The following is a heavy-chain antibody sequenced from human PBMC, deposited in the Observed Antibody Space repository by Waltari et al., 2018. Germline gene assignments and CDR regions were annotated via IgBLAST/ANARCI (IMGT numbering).Heavy chain of an antibody. V-gene: IGHV3-9*01. CDR2: ISWNSGSI. Sequence: EVQLVESGGGLVQPGRSLRLSCAASGFTFDDYAMHWVRQAPGKGLEWVSGISWNSGSIGYADSVKGRFTIYRDNAKNSLYLQMNSLRAEDTALYYCAKDIVNYYDSSGYPLEFDPWGQGTLVTVSS. D-gene: IGHD3-22*01. CDR1: GFTFDDYA. J-gene: IGHJ5*02. CDR3: AKDIVNYYDSSGYPLEFDP.